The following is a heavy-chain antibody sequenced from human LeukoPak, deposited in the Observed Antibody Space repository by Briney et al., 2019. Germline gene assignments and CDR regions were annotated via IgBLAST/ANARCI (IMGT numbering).Heavy chain of an antibody. Sequence: SVKVSCKASGDTFSSYAINWVRQAPGQGPEWMGRITPFLGIANYPQKFQGRVTITADESTTTVYMELSSLRSEDTAVYYCAREACREMGLMWPRLGGQDCRYDHWGQGTLVTVSS. V-gene: IGHV1-69*04. D-gene: IGHD3-16*01. CDR1: GDTFSSYA. CDR2: ITPFLGIA. CDR3: AREACREMGLMWPRLGGQDCRYDH. J-gene: IGHJ4*02.